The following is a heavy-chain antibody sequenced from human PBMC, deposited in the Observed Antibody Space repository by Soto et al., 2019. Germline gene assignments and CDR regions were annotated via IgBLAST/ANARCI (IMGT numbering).Heavy chain of an antibody. J-gene: IGHJ4*02. D-gene: IGHD3-10*01. V-gene: IGHV4-30-2*01. Sequence: PSETLSLTCAVSGGSISSGGYSWSWIRQPPGKGLEWIGYIYHSGSTYYNPSLKGRVTISVDRSKNQFSLKLSSVTAADTAVYYCARAVITMGPRYFDYWGQGTLVTVSS. CDR1: GGSISSGGYS. CDR3: ARAVITMGPRYFDY. CDR2: IYHSGST.